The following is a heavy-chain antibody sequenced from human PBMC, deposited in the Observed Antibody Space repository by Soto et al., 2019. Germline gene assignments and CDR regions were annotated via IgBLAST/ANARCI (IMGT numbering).Heavy chain of an antibody. CDR3: AKAYYGDFYYFDY. CDR1: GFTFSSYG. V-gene: IGHV3-30*18. CDR2: ISYDGSNK. Sequence: QVQLVESGGGVVQPGRSLRLSCAAPGFTFSSYGMHWVRQAPGKGLEWVAVISYDGSNKYYADSVKGRFTISRDNSKNTLHLQMNSLRAEDTAVYYCAKAYYGDFYYFDYWGQGTLVTVSS. J-gene: IGHJ4*02. D-gene: IGHD4-17*01.